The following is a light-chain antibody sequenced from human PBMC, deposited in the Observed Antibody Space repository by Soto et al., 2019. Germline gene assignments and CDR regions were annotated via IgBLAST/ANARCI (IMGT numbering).Light chain of an antibody. CDR2: GNS. V-gene: IGLV1-40*01. Sequence: QSVLTQPPSVSGAPGQRVTISCTGSSSNIGAGYDVHWYQQLPGTAPKLLIYGNSNRPSGVPDRFSGSKSDTSASLAITGLQAEDEADYYCQSYDSSLSRVFGGGTKLPS. CDR3: QSYDSSLSRV. J-gene: IGLJ3*02. CDR1: SSNIGAGYD.